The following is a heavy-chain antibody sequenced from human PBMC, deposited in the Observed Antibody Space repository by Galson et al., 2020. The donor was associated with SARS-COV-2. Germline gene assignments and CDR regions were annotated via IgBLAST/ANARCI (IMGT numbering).Heavy chain of an antibody. CDR1: GGSFSGYF. CDR3: ARGLDGTGRFNGWDY. J-gene: IGHJ4*02. D-gene: IGHD2-8*02. V-gene: IGHV4-34*01. CDR2: VNHSGST. Sequence: SETLSLTCAVYGGSFSGYFWSWIRQPPGKGLEWIGKVNHSGSTNYNPSLKSRVTISVDTSKNQFSLKLSSVTAADTAVYYWARGLDGTGRFNGWDYWGQGNLVTVSS.